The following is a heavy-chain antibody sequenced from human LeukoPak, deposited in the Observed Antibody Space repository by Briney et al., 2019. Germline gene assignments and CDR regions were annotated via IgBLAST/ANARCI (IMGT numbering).Heavy chain of an antibody. CDR1: GGSFSGYY. V-gene: IGHV4-34*01. J-gene: IGHJ4*02. Sequence: SETLSLTCAVYGGSFSGYYWSWIRQPPGKGLEWIGEINHSGSTNYNPSLKSRVTISVDTSKNQFSLKLSSVTAADTAVYYCARGSGSYYFDYWGQGILVTVSS. CDR2: INHSGST. D-gene: IGHD1-26*01. CDR3: ARGSGSYYFDY.